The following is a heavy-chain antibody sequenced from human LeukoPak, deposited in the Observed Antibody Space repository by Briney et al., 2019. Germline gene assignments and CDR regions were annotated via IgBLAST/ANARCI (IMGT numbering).Heavy chain of an antibody. J-gene: IGHJ3*02. CDR1: GGSISSYH. Sequence: PSETLSLTCTVSGGSISSYHWSWIRQPPGKGLEWIGYIYYSGSTNYNPSLKSRVTISVDTSKNQFSLKLSSVTAADTAVYYCAREGPRSTMVRGVRAFDTWGQGTMVTVSS. D-gene: IGHD3-10*01. V-gene: IGHV4-59*01. CDR2: IYYSGST. CDR3: AREGPRSTMVRGVRAFDT.